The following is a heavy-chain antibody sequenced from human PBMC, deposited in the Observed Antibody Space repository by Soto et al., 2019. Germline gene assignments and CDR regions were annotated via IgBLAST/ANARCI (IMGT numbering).Heavy chain of an antibody. J-gene: IGHJ6*02. CDR1: GGTFSSYA. CDR2: IIPIFGTA. D-gene: IGHD3-10*01. Sequence: QVQLVQSGAEVKKPGSSVKVSCKASGGTFSSYAISWVRQAPGQGLEWMGGIIPIFGTANYAQKFQGRVTITADESTRRADMELSSLRFEDTAVYYYARGYYYGSGSYSEPHHYYYGMDVWGQGTTVTVSS. V-gene: IGHV1-69*12. CDR3: ARGYYYGSGSYSEPHHYYYGMDV.